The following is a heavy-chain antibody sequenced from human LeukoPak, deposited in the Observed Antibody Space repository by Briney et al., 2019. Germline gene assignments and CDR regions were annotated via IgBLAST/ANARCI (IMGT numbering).Heavy chain of an antibody. J-gene: IGHJ4*02. CDR3: TTNPTY. CDR1: GFTFSNYA. Sequence: SGGSLRLSCAASGFTFSNYAILWVRQAPGKGLEWVGRIKTTSNGGTTDYAAPVKGRFTISRDDSKSTLYLQMDSLKTEDTAVYYCTTNPTYWGQGTLVTVSS. V-gene: IGHV3-15*01. CDR2: IKTTSNGGTT.